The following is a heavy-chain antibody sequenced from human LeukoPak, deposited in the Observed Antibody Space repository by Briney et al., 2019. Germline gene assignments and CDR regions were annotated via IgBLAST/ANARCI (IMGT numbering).Heavy chain of an antibody. CDR2: IYSGGST. CDR3: ASVPRHYYGSGSYPH. Sequence: GGSLRHSCAASGFTVSSNYMSWVRQAPGKGLEWVSVIYSGGSTYYADSVKGRFTISRDNSKNTLYLQTNSLRAEDTAVYYCASVPRHYYGSGSYPHWGQGTLVTVSS. J-gene: IGHJ4*02. CDR1: GFTVSSNY. D-gene: IGHD3-10*01. V-gene: IGHV3-66*01.